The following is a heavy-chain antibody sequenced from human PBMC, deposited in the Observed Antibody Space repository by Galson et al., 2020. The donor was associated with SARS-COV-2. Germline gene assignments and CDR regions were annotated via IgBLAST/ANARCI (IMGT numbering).Heavy chain of an antibody. V-gene: IGHV3-7*01. CDR1: GFTFSSYW. J-gene: IGHJ6*03. CDR2: IKQDGSEK. Sequence: GGSLRLSCAASGFTFSSYWMSWVRQAPGKGLEWVANIKQDGSEKYYVDYVKGRFTISRDNAKNSLYLQMNSLRAEDTAVYYCARVNKDVWFGELFGYYYYMDVWGKGTTVTISS. D-gene: IGHD3-10*01. CDR3: ARVNKDVWFGELFGYYYYMDV.